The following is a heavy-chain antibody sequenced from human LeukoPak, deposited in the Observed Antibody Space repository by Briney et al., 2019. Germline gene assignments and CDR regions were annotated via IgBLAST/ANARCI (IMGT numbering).Heavy chain of an antibody. V-gene: IGHV4-4*07. J-gene: IGHJ5*02. CDR3: ARGRGWYSP. D-gene: IGHD6-19*01. CDR1: GGSLNNYY. CDR2: IFTSGTI. Sequence: PSETLSLPCTFSGGSLNNYYWTWIRQPAREGLEWIGRIFTSGTISYNPSLQSRVTMFVDTSKSQFSLILTSVTAADTAVYYCARGRGWYSPWGQGTLVTVSS.